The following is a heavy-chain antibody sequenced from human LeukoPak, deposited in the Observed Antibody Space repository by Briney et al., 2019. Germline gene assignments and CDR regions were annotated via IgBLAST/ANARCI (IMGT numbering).Heavy chain of an antibody. CDR3: ARDNDYGDYYYGMDV. J-gene: IGHJ6*02. Sequence: PGGSLRLSCAASGFTFSSYAMSWVRQAPGKGLEWVSAISGSGGSTYYADSVKGRFTISRDNSKNTLYLQMNSLRAEDTAVYYCARDNDYGDYYYGMDVWGQGTTVTVSS. V-gene: IGHV3-23*01. CDR2: ISGSGGST. CDR1: GFTFSSYA. D-gene: IGHD4-17*01.